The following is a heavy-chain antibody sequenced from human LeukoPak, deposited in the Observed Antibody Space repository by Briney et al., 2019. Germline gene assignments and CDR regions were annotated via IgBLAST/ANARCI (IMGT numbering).Heavy chain of an antibody. V-gene: IGHV4-38-2*02. CDR3: TMPYGGNNAFHI. D-gene: IGHD4-23*01. CDR2: IYHTVST. Sequence: SETLSLTCTVSSYSISSGYYWAWIRQPPGKGLEWIGSIYHTVSTYYNPSLKSRVTISVDTSKNQFSLNLSSVTAADTAVYYCTMPYGGNNAFHIWGQGTMVTVSS. CDR1: SYSISSGYY. J-gene: IGHJ3*02.